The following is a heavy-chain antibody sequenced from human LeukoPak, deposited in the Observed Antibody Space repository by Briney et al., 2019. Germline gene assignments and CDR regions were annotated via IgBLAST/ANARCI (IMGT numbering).Heavy chain of an antibody. Sequence: PGGSLRLSCAASGFTLSSYWMSWVRQAPGKGLEWVANIKYDGSEKDYVDSVKGRFTISRDNAKNSLYLQMNSLRPEDMALYYCVKSIYYDSSGPFDYWGQGTLVTVSS. J-gene: IGHJ4*02. V-gene: IGHV3-7*03. CDR2: IKYDGSEK. CDR1: GFTLSSYW. CDR3: VKSIYYDSSGPFDY. D-gene: IGHD3-22*01.